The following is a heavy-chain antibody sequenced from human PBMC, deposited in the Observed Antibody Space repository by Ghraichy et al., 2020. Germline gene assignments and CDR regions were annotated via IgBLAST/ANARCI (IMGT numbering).Heavy chain of an antibody. J-gene: IGHJ3*02. V-gene: IGHV3-48*01. D-gene: IGHD3-22*01. CDR3: ARDADAGGYYFGAFDI. CDR2: ISSSSNNI. Sequence: GGSLRLSCEASKFTFSIYAVSWVRQAPGKGLEWISYISSSSNNIYYADSVKGRFTISRDNAKNSLFLQMNSLRADDTAVYYCARDADAGGYYFGAFDIWSQGTVVTVSS. CDR1: KFTFSIYA.